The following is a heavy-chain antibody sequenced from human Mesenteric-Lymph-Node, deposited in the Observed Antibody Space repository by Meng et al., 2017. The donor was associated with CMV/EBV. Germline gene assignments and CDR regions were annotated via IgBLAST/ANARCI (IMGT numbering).Heavy chain of an antibody. D-gene: IGHD1-7*01. J-gene: IGHJ6*02. V-gene: IGHV4-59*01. Sequence: SETLSLTCTVSGGSISSYYWSWIRQPPGKGLEWIGYIYYSGSTNYNPSLKSRVTISVDTSKNQFSLKLSSVTAADTAVYYCARFGGSWYNWNCGRFDYYYYGMDVWGQGTTVTVSS. CDR3: ARFGGSWYNWNCGRFDYYYYGMDV. CDR1: GGSISSYY. CDR2: IYYSGST.